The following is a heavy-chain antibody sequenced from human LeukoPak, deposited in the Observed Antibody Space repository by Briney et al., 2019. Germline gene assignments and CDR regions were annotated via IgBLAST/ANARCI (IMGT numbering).Heavy chain of an antibody. Sequence: SETLSLTCAVYGGSFSGYYRSWIRQPPGKGLEWIGEINHSGSTNYNPSLKSRVTISVDTSKNQFSLKLSSVTAADTAVYYCARPGYYYDSSGYKIWGQGTLVTVSS. J-gene: IGHJ4*02. CDR2: INHSGST. CDR1: GGSFSGYY. D-gene: IGHD3-22*01. CDR3: ARPGYYYDSSGYKI. V-gene: IGHV4-34*01.